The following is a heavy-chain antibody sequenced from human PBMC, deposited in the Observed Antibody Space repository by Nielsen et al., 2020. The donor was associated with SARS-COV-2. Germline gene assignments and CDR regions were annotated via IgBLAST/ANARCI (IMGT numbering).Heavy chain of an antibody. V-gene: IGHV4-39*01. D-gene: IGHD3-10*01. CDR3: ARTYGSGSSQLPVDY. Sequence: SETLSLTCSVSGGSFSSGGSSYSWIRQHPGKGLEWIGLRHYTGNTYYNPSLQSRVTISVDTSKNQFSLKLSSVTAADTAVYYCARTYGSGSSQLPVDYWGQGTLVTVSS. CDR2: RHYTGNT. J-gene: IGHJ4*02. CDR1: GGSFSSGGSS.